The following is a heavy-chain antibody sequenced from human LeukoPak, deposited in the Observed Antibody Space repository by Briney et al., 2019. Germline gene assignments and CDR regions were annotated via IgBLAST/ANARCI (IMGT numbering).Heavy chain of an antibody. CDR3: ARGGSDILTQHDY. Sequence: TSGGSLRLSCAASGFTFSSYSMNWVRQAPGKGLEWVSSISSSSRYIYYADSVKGRFTISRDNSKNSLYLQMNSLRAEDTAVYYCARGGSDILTQHDYWGQGTLVTVSS. CDR1: GFTFSSYS. J-gene: IGHJ4*02. D-gene: IGHD3-9*01. CDR2: ISSSSRYI. V-gene: IGHV3-21*01.